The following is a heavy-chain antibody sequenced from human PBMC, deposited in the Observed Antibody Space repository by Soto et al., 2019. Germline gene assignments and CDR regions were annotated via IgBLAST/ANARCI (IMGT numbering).Heavy chain of an antibody. CDR3: ARAGHSSGWYGGSFDY. CDR2: IYSGGST. D-gene: IGHD6-19*01. J-gene: IGHJ4*02. V-gene: IGHV3-53*01. Sequence: VRQAPGKGLEWVSVIYSGGSTYYADSVKGRFTISRDNSKNTLYLQMNSLRAEDTAVYYCARAGHSSGWYGGSFDYWGQGTLVTVSS.